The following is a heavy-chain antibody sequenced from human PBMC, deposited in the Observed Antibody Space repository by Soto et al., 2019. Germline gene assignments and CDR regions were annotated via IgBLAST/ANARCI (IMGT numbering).Heavy chain of an antibody. J-gene: IGHJ6*02. CDR3: ARDLISNYHYYGMDV. Sequence: QVQLVQSGAEVKKPGSSVKVSCQASADTFSSSAFSWVRKAPGQGLEWMGGIIPFFHAANYAQRFQGGVTITADESTSTVYMELSRLRSEDTALYYCARDLISNYHYYGMDVWGQVTTVNVSS. V-gene: IGHV1-69*01. CDR1: ADTFSSSA. CDR2: IIPFFHAA.